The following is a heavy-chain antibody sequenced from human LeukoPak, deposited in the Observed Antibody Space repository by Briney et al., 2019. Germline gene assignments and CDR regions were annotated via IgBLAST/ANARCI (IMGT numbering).Heavy chain of an antibody. CDR2: ISDTGGDT. CDR3: ARELLYVYGMDV. D-gene: IGHD2/OR15-2a*01. CDR1: GFTFSSYA. Sequence: GGSLRLSCAASGFTFSSYAMSWVRQPPGKGLEWVSAISDTGGDTYYADSVKGRFTISRDNSENTLYLQMNSLRAEDTAVYYCARELLYVYGMDVWGQGTTVTVSS. V-gene: IGHV3-23*01. J-gene: IGHJ6*02.